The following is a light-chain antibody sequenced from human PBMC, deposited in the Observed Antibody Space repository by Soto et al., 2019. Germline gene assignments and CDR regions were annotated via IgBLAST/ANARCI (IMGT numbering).Light chain of an antibody. J-gene: IGKJ1*01. V-gene: IGKV2-28*01. CDR2: LGS. CDR1: QSLLHSNGYNY. CDR3: MQALQTPK. Sequence: DLVMTQSPLSLPVTPGEPASISCRSSQSLLHSNGYNYLDWYLQKPGQSPQLLIYLGSNRASWVPDRFSGSGSGTDFTLKISRVEAEDVGFSYYMQALQTPKFGQGTKVEIK.